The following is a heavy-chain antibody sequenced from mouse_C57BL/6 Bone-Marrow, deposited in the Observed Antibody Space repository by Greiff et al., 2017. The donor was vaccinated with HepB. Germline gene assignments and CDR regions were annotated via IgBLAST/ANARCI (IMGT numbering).Heavy chain of an antibody. CDR2: IHPNSGST. Sequence: QVQLQQPGAELVKPGASVTLSCKASGYTFTSYWMHWVKQRPGHGLEWIGMIHPNSGSTNYNEKFKSKATLTVDKSSSTAYMQLSSLTSEDSAVYYCARPVITTVVARNFDYWGQGTTLTVSS. J-gene: IGHJ2*01. V-gene: IGHV1-64*01. CDR1: GYTFTSYW. CDR3: ARPVITTVVARNFDY. D-gene: IGHD1-1*01.